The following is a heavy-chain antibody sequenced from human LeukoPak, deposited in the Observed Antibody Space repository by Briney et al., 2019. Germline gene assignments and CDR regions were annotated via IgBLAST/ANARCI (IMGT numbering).Heavy chain of an antibody. D-gene: IGHD3-9*01. CDR1: GFSFTDYP. J-gene: IGHJ4*02. CDR2: IRTTAEGAKYA. Sequence: GGSLRVSCATSGFSFTDYPMNWVRQAPGKGLEWISNIRTTAEGAKYAYYADSVKGRVTISRDDGKNTLYLHMNSLRDDDTAVYYCATDLRYSFDYWGQGILVTVSS. CDR3: ATDLRYSFDY. V-gene: IGHV3-48*02.